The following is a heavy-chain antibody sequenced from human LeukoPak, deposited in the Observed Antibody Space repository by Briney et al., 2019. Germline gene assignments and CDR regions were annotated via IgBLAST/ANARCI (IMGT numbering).Heavy chain of an antibody. J-gene: IGHJ4*02. CDR1: GFTFSTFA. CDR2: ISSDGSNT. CDR3: VRDSGITMVRGVLNY. Sequence: PGGSLRLSCAASGFTFSTFAIHWVRQVPGKRLEWVAVISSDGSNTYYADSVKGRFTISRDNSKNTLYLQMNSLRAEDTAVFYCVRDSGITMVRGVLNYWGQGILVTVSS. V-gene: IGHV3-30-3*01. D-gene: IGHD3-10*01.